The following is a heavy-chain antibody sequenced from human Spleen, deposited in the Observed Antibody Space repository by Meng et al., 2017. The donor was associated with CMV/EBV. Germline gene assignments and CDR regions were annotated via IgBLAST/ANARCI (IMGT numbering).Heavy chain of an antibody. J-gene: IGHJ5*02. CDR3: TTVRVLEWSFRISWFDP. V-gene: IGHV3-15*01. Sequence: GESLKISCAASGFTFSNAWMSWVRQAPGKGLEWVGRIKSKTDGGTTDYAAPVKGRFTISRDDSKNTLYLQMNSLKTEDTAVYYCTTVRVLEWSFRISWFDPWGQGTLVTVSS. CDR1: GFTFSNAW. CDR2: IKSKTDGGTT. D-gene: IGHD3-3*01.